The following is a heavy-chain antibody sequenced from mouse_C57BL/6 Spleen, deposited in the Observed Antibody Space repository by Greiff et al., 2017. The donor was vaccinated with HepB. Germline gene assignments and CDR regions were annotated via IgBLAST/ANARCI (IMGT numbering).Heavy chain of an antibody. J-gene: IGHJ2*01. CDR1: GYTFTDYN. Sequence: VQLKESGPELVKPGASVKIPCKASGYTFTDYNMDWVKQSHGKSLEWIGDINPNNGGTIYNQKFKGKATLTVDKSSSTAYMELRSLTSEDTAVYYCARGDYDKGYYFDYWGQGTTLTVSS. D-gene: IGHD2-4*01. CDR2: INPNNGGT. CDR3: ARGDYDKGYYFDY. V-gene: IGHV1-18*01.